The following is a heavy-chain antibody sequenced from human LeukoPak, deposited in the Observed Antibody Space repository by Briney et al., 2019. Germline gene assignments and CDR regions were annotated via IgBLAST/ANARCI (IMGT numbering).Heavy chain of an antibody. CDR1: GFTFSDHY. D-gene: IGHD3-10*01. CDR2: SRNKAYSYTT. J-gene: IGHJ4*02. V-gene: IGHV3-72*01. CDR3: VRDRVSERPDFDY. Sequence: PGGSLRLSYAASGFTFSDHYMDWVRQAPGKGLEWVGRSRNKAYSYTTEYAASVKGRFTISRDDSKSSLYLQMNSLKTEDTAVYYCVRDRVSERPDFDYWGQGTLVAVSS.